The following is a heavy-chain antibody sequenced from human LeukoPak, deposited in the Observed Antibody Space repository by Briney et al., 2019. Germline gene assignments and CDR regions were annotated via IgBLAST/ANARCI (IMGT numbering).Heavy chain of an antibody. CDR3: ARDQSYYYDSSDRWFDP. V-gene: IGHV3-7*01. Sequence: PGGSLRLSCAASGFTFSSYWMSWVRQAPGKGLEWVANIKQDGSEKYYVDSVKGRFTISRDNAKNSLYLQMNSLRAEDTAVYYCARDQSYYYDSSDRWFDPWGQGTLVTVSS. J-gene: IGHJ5*02. D-gene: IGHD3-22*01. CDR1: GFTFSSYW. CDR2: IKQDGSEK.